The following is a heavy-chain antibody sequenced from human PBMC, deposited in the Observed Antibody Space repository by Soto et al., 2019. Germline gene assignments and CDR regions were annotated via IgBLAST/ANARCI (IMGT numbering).Heavy chain of an antibody. J-gene: IGHJ5*02. V-gene: IGHV1-18*01. Sequence: ASVKVSCKASGYTFTSYDINWVRQATGQGLEWMGWISPYNGNTNYAQKFQGRVTMTTNTSTSTAYMELRSLRSDDTAVYYCARVPAAGTWFDPWGQGTLVTVSS. CDR3: ARVPAAGTWFDP. CDR1: GYTFTSYD. D-gene: IGHD6-13*01. CDR2: ISPYNGNT.